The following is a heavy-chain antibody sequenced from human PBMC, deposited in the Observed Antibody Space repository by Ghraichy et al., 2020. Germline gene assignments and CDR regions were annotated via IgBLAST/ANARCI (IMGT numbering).Heavy chain of an antibody. CDR3: ARQTPHGDWGY. V-gene: IGHV4-39*01. CDR2: IYYSGST. CDR1: GGSISSSSYY. D-gene: IGHD4-17*01. Sequence: SETLSLTCTVSGGSISSSSYYWGWIRQPPGKGLEWIVSIYYSGSTYYNPSLKSRVTISVDTSKNQLSLKLSSVTAADTAVYYCARQTPHGDWGYWGQGTLVTVSS. J-gene: IGHJ4*02.